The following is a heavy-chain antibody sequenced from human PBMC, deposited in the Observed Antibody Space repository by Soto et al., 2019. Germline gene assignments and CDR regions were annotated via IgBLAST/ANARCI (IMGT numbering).Heavy chain of an antibody. D-gene: IGHD3-22*01. CDR3: ARDLPVLYYYDSSGYYPLDY. CDR2: INAGNGNT. Sequence: GASVKVSCKASGYTFTSYAMHWVRQAPGQRREWMGWINAGNGNTKYSQKFQGRVTITRDTSASTAYMDLSSLRSEDTAVYYCARDLPVLYYYDSSGYYPLDYWGQGTLVTVSS. V-gene: IGHV1-3*01. J-gene: IGHJ4*02. CDR1: GYTFTSYA.